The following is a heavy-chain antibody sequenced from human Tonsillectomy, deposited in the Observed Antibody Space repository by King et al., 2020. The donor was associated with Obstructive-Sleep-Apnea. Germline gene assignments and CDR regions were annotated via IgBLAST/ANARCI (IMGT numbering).Heavy chain of an antibody. V-gene: IGHV4-59*01. J-gene: IGHJ4*02. CDR3: ARRCGGDCPFDY. CDR2: IYYSGST. Sequence: QLQESGPGLVKPSETLSLTCTVSGGSISSYYWNCIRQPPGKGLEWIGYIYYSGSTKYNPSIKSRVTISVDTSKNQFSLKLNSVTAADTAVYYCARRCGGDCPFDYWGQGTLVTVSS. D-gene: IGHD2-21*02. CDR1: GGSISSYY.